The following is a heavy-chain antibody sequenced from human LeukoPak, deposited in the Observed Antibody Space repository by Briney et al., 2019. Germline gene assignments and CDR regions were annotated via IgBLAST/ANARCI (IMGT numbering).Heavy chain of an antibody. CDR2: IKVDGSET. J-gene: IGHJ4*02. CDR1: GFTFSNYW. Sequence: QSGGSLRLSCAASGFTFSNYWMSWVRQVPGKGLEWLVNIKVDGSETYYVDSLKGRFTISRDNAKNSVYLQMNSLRAEDTAVYYCAKDDGWVQYANWGQGTLVTVSS. V-gene: IGHV3-7*03. D-gene: IGHD5-24*01. CDR3: AKDDGWVQYAN.